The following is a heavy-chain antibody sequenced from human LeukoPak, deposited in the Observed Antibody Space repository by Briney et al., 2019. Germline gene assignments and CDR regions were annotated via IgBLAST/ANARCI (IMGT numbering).Heavy chain of an antibody. J-gene: IGHJ4*02. CDR3: ARDIIRDGYNSDIDY. CDR1: GFTFSDYA. Sequence: GGSLRLSCAASGFTFSDYAMHWVRQAPGKGLEWVAGMSYDGTNKYYTDSVKGRFTISRDNAKNSLYLQMNSLRAEDTAVYYCARDIIRDGYNSDIDYWGQGTLVTVSS. CDR2: MSYDGTNK. D-gene: IGHD5-24*01. V-gene: IGHV3-30-3*01.